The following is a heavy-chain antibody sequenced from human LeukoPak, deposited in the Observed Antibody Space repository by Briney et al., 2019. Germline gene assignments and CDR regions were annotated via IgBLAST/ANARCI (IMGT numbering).Heavy chain of an antibody. CDR3: ARRGMVAAGAFDI. CDR1: GFTFSSYS. V-gene: IGHV3-21*01. D-gene: IGHD2-15*01. J-gene: IGHJ3*02. Sequence: GGSLRLSCAASGFTFSSYSMNWVRQAPGKGLEWVSSISSSSSYIHYADSVKGRFTISRDNAKNSLYLQMNSLRAEDTAVYYCARRGMVAAGAFDIWGQGTMVTVSS. CDR2: ISSSSSYI.